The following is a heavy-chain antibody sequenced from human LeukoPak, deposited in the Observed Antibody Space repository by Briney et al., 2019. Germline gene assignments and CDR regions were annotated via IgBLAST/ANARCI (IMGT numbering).Heavy chain of an antibody. V-gene: IGHV4-39*01. D-gene: IGHD3-22*01. CDR2: IYYSGST. Sequence: SETLSLTCTVSGGSISSSSYSWGWIRQPPGKGLEWIGNIYYSGSTYYNPSLKSRVTISVDTSKNQFSLKLSSVTAADTAVYFCARGPYSYDSSGAFDIWGQGTMVTVSS. J-gene: IGHJ3*02. CDR3: ARGPYSYDSSGAFDI. CDR1: GGSISSSSYS.